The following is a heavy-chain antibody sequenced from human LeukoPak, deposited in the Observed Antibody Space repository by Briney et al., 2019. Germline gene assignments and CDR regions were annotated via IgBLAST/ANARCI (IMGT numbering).Heavy chain of an antibody. CDR2: IYYSGST. CDR1: GGSISSGDYY. J-gene: IGHJ4*02. CDR3: ARSNPMDYDSSGYYIDY. D-gene: IGHD3-22*01. Sequence: SQTLSLTCTVSGGSISSGDYYWSWIRQPPGKGLEWIGYIYYSGSTYYNPSLKSRVTISVDTSKNQFSLKLSSVTAADTAVYYCARSNPMDYDSSGYYIDYWGQGTLVTVSS. V-gene: IGHV4-30-4*01.